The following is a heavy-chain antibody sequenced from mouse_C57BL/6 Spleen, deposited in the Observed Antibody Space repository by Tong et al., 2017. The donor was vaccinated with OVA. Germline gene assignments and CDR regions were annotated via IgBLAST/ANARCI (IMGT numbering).Heavy chain of an antibody. CDR3: ARDYDYDEAWFAY. J-gene: IGHJ3*01. CDR1: GFTFSDYG. Sequence: EVQLQESGGGLVKPGGSLKLSCAASGFTFSDYGMHWVRQAPEKGLEWVAYISSGSSTIYYADTVKGRFTISRDNAKNTLFLQMTRLRSEDTAMYYCARDYDYDEAWFAYWGQGTLVTVSA. D-gene: IGHD2-4*01. V-gene: IGHV5-17*01. CDR2: ISSGSSTI.